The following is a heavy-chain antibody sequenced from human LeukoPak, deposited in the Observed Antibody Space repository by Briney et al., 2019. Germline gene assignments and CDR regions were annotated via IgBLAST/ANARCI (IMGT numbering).Heavy chain of an antibody. CDR1: KFTFNTYA. CDR3: AKSRAYYYDSSGLNY. J-gene: IGHJ4*02. CDR2: IGSNGGTI. Sequence: GGSLRLSCAASKFTFNTYAINWARQAPGKGLEWVSVIGSNGGTINYADSVRGRFIISRDSSKNTVYLQMNSLRAEDTAVYYCAKSRAYYYDSSGLNYWGQGTLVTVSS. V-gene: IGHV3-23*01. D-gene: IGHD3-22*01.